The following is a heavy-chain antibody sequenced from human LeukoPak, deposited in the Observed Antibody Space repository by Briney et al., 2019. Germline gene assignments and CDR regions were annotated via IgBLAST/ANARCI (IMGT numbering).Heavy chain of an antibody. J-gene: IGHJ4*02. CDR3: ASSYSSGWSLDY. V-gene: IGHV4-59*08. CDR1: GGSISSYY. Sequence: SETLSLTCTVSGGSISSYYWSWIRQPPGKGLEWNGYIYYSGSTNYNPSLKSRVTISVDTSKNQFSLKLSSVTAADTAVYYCASSYSSGWSLDYWGQGTLVTVSS. D-gene: IGHD6-19*01. CDR2: IYYSGST.